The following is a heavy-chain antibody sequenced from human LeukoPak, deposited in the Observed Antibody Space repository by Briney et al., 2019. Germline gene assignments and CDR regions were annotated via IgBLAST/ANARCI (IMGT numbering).Heavy chain of an antibody. V-gene: IGHV3-23*01. D-gene: IGHD6-19*01. Sequence: GGSLRLSCAASGFTFSSYAMSWVRQAPGKGLEWVSAISGSGGSTYYADSVKGRFTISRDNSKNTLYLQMNSLRAEDTAVYYCAKGVSPYSSGWPACFDYWGQGTLVTVSS. CDR2: ISGSGGST. J-gene: IGHJ4*02. CDR3: AKGVSPYSSGWPACFDY. CDR1: GFTFSSYA.